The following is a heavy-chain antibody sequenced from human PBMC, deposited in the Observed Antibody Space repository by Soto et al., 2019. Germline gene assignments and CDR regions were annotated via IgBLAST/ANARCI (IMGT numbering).Heavy chain of an antibody. Sequence: GGSLRLSCAASGFTFSSYDMSWVRQAPGKGLEWVSAISGSGGSTYYADSVKGRFTISRDNSKNTLYLQMNSLRAEDTAVYYCAKLLYDFWSGVYYFDYWGQGTLVTVSS. J-gene: IGHJ4*02. CDR3: AKLLYDFWSGVYYFDY. CDR1: GFTFSSYD. D-gene: IGHD3-3*01. CDR2: ISGSGGST. V-gene: IGHV3-23*01.